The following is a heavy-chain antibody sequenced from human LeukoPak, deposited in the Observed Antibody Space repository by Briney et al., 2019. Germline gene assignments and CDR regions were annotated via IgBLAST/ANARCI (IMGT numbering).Heavy chain of an antibody. CDR1: AYTFTGYY. CDR2: INPNSGGT. V-gene: IGHV1-2*02. J-gene: IGHJ4*02. D-gene: IGHD3-10*01. Sequence: ASVTVSCKASAYTFTGYYMHWVRQAPGQGLEWMGWINPNSGGTNYAQKFQGRVTMTRDTSISTAYMELSRLRSDDTAVYYRARAGFSFGELLSNWGQGTLVTVSS. CDR3: ARAGFSFGELLSN.